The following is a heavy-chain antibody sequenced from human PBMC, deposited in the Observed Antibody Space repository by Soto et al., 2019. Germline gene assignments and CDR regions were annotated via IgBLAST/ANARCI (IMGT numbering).Heavy chain of an antibody. V-gene: IGHV3-7*05. D-gene: IGHD6-13*01. J-gene: IGHJ3*02. CDR3: ARDVSPASSSLYLDAFDI. CDR1: GFTISAYW. CDR2: INRDGSKK. Sequence: EVQLEESGGDLVQPGGSLRLSCAASGFTISAYWMTWVRQAPGKGLEWVANINRDGSKKSYLDSVRGRFTISRDNVGNSLYLQMDSLRADDTALYYCARDVSPASSSLYLDAFDIGCQGTMVTVSS.